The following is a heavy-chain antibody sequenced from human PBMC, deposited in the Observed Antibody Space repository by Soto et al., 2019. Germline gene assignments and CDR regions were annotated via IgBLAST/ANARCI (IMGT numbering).Heavy chain of an antibody. D-gene: IGHD6-13*01. CDR1: GDSVSSNSAA. J-gene: IGHJ4*02. Sequence: SQTLSLTCAISGDSVSSNSAAWNWIRQSPSRGLEWLGRTYYRSKWYNDYAVSVKSRITINPDTSKNQFSLQLNSVTPEDTAVYYCARDLFVERTLAAAGTGIDYWGQGTLVTVSS. CDR2: TYYRSKWYN. CDR3: ARDLFVERTLAAAGTGIDY. V-gene: IGHV6-1*01.